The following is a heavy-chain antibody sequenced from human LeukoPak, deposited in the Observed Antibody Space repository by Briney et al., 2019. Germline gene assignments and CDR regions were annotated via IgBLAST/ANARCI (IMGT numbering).Heavy chain of an antibody. CDR2: ISSNE. D-gene: IGHD4-23*01. V-gene: IGHV3-NL1*01. CDR3: VKGGGNSRPYFFDY. Sequence: GGSLRLSCSASEFTFSRYAMHWVRQAPGKGLEYVSGISSNEDSVKGRFTISRDNSKNTLYLQMSGLRAEDTAVYYCVKGGGNSRPYFFDYWGQGTLITVSS. CDR1: EFTFSRYA. J-gene: IGHJ4*02.